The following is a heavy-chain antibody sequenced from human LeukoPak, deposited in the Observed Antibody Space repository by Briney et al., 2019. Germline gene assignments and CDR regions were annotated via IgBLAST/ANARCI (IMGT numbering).Heavy chain of an antibody. J-gene: IGHJ4*02. CDR2: IRSKTYTGTT. D-gene: IGHD6-19*01. CDR3: TRALRIAVAGTQYYFDF. V-gene: IGHV3-49*04. CDR1: GFTFGDYA. Sequence: GGSLRLSCTASGFTFGDYAMSWVRQAPGKGLEWVAFIRSKTYTGTTDYAASVKGRFTISRDDSKGIAYLQMNSLKTEDTAVYYCTRALRIAVAGTQYYFDFWDQGTLVTASS.